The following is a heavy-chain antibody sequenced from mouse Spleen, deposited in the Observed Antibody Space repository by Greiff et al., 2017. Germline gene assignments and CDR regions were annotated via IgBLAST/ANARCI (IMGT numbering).Heavy chain of an antibody. V-gene: IGHV1-4*01. Sequence: VQRVESGTVLARPGASVKMSCKASGYTFTSYWMHWVKQRPGQGLEWIGYINPSSGYTNYNQKFKDKATLTADKSSSTAYMQLSSLTSEDSAVYYCARGLLRYLGAMDYWGQGTSVTVSS. CDR2: INPSSGYT. J-gene: IGHJ4*01. D-gene: IGHD1-1*01. CDR3: ARGLLRYLGAMDY. CDR1: GYTFTSYW.